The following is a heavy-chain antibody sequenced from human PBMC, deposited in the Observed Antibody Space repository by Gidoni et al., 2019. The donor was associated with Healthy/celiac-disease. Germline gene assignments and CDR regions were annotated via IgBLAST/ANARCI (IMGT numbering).Heavy chain of an antibody. D-gene: IGHD3-10*01. CDR3: ARAVWFGELLPYDY. CDR1: GYTFTSYA. CDR2: INAGNGNT. V-gene: IGHV1-3*01. J-gene: IGHJ4*02. Sequence: QVQLVQSGAEVKKPGASVKVSCKASGYTFTSYAMHWVRQAPGQRLEWMGWINAGNGNTKYSQKLQGRVTITRDTSASTAYMELSSLRSEDTAVYYCARAVWFGELLPYDYWGQGTLVTVSS.